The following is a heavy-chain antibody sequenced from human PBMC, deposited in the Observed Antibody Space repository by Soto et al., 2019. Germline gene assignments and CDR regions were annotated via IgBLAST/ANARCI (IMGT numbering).Heavy chain of an antibody. CDR3: ARDHTTQVATEPLSDGMDV. Sequence: ASVKVSCKAFGYTLTGYYMRWVRQAPGQGLEWMGWINPNSGGTNYAQKFQGWVTMTRDTSISTAYMELSRLRSDDTAVYYCARDHTTQVATEPLSDGMDVWGQGTTVTVSS. V-gene: IGHV1-2*04. J-gene: IGHJ6*02. CDR2: INPNSGGT. CDR1: GYTLTGYY. D-gene: IGHD2-15*01.